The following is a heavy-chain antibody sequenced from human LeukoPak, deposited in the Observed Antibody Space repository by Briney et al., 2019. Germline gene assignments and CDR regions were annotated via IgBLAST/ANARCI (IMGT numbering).Heavy chain of an antibody. Sequence: PSETLSLTCAVYGGSFSGYYWSWIRQPPGKGLEWIGSIYYSGSTYYNPSLKSRVIISVDTSKNQFSLKLKSVTAADMAVYYCARLADCSSTSCYDHWGQGTLVTVSS. CDR3: ARLADCSSTSCYDH. V-gene: IGHV4-34*01. CDR2: IYYSGST. D-gene: IGHD2-2*01. CDR1: GGSFSGYY. J-gene: IGHJ4*02.